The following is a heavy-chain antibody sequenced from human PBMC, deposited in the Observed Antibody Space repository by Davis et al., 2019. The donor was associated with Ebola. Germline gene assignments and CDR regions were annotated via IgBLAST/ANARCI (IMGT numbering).Heavy chain of an antibody. J-gene: IGHJ3*02. CDR1: GFTVSSNY. D-gene: IGHD2-2*01. Sequence: GESLKISCAASGFTVSSNYMSWVRQAPGKGLEWVSVIYSGGSTYYADSVKGRFTISRDNSKNTLYLQMNSLRAEDTAVYYCARDTRGYCSSTSCDAFDIWGQGTMVTVSS. CDR2: IYSGGST. V-gene: IGHV3-53*01. CDR3: ARDTRGYCSSTSCDAFDI.